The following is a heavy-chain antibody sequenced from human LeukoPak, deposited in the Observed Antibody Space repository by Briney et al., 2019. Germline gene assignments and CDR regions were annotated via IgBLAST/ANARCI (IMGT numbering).Heavy chain of an antibody. Sequence: SETLSLTCAVYGGSFSGYYWNWIRQPPGKGLEWIGEINHGGSTSYNPSLKSRVTMSVDTSKNQFSLKVSSVTAADTAVYYCASLHQVRGLTVFDYWGQGTLVTVSS. J-gene: IGHJ4*02. CDR2: INHGGST. V-gene: IGHV4-34*01. CDR1: GGSFSGYY. D-gene: IGHD3-10*01. CDR3: ASLHQVRGLTVFDY.